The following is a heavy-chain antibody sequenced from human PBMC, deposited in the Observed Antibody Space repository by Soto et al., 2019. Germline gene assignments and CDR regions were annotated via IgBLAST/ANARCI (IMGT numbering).Heavy chain of an antibody. V-gene: IGHV4-59*01. CDR3: ARYCSGGGCSSKSLDY. CDR2: VHSSGST. D-gene: IGHD2-15*01. Sequence: SETLSLTCTVSGGSISCSFWTWVRQPPGKGLEWIGYVHSSGSTSYNPSLKSRVTILVDTSKNQSSLKLSSVTAADTASYYCARYCSGGGCSSKSLDYWGQGALVTVSS. CDR1: GGSISCSF. J-gene: IGHJ4*02.